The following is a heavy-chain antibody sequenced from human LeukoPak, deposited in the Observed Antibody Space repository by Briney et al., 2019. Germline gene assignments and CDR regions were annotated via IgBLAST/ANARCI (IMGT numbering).Heavy chain of an antibody. CDR2: TDTSGNYI. CDR3: ARGRSITLLRGVAMSDGFDI. D-gene: IGHD3-10*01. V-gene: IGHV3-21*01. CDR1: GFTFRTYA. Sequence: GGSLRLSCSASGFTFRTYAMHWVRQAPGKGLEWVSFTDTSGNYIYYGDSVKGRFTISRDNAKNLVFLQMNGLRAEDTAVYYCARGRSITLLRGVAMSDGFDIWGQGAMVAVSS. J-gene: IGHJ3*02.